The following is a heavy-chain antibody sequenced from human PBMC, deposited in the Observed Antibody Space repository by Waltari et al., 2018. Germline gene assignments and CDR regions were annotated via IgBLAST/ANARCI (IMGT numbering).Heavy chain of an antibody. V-gene: IGHV3-74*01. CDR2: INSDGSNL. CDR3: AREGPNDRIHDF. D-gene: IGHD3-9*01. Sequence: EVQLVESGGGLVQPGGSLRLSCAPSGLTVSRSWMHWVRQAPGKGLVWVARINSDGSNLGYADSVKGRFTISRDNAKNTLYLQMKNLRAEDTGVYYCAREGPNDRIHDFWGQGTLVTVSS. CDR1: GLTVSRSW. J-gene: IGHJ4*02.